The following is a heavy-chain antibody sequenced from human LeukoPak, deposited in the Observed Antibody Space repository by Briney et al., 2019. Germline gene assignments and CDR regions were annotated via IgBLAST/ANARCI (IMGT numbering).Heavy chain of an antibody. D-gene: IGHD2-2*01. CDR3: ARVVVVPAAIGSYYYYYMDV. V-gene: IGHV1-18*01. CDR1: GYTFTSYG. Sequence: ASVTVSCKASGYTFTSYGISWVRQAPGQGLEWMGWISAYNGNTNYAQKLQGRVTMTTDTSTSTAYMELRSLRSDDTAVYYCARVVVVPAAIGSYYYYYMDVWGKGTTVTVSS. CDR2: ISAYNGNT. J-gene: IGHJ6*03.